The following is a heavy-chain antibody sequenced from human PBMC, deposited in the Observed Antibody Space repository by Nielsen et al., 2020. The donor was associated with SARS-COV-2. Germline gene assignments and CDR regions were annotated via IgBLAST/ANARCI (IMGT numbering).Heavy chain of an antibody. CDR1: GYTFTSYG. V-gene: IGHV1-18*01. CDR2: ISAYNGNT. D-gene: IGHD3-10*01. CDR3: ARDDITMVRGPRNRTPIRFDP. J-gene: IGHJ5*02. Sequence: ASVKVSCKASGYTFTSYGISWVRQAPGQGLEWMGWISAYNGNTNYAQKLQGRVTMTTDTSTSTAYMELRSLRSDDTAVYYCARDDITMVRGPRNRTPIRFDPWGQGTLVTVSS.